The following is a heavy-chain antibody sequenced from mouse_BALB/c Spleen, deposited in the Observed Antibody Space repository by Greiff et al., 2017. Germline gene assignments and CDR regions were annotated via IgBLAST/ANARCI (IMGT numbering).Heavy chain of an antibody. CDR3: ARDPPGNYFDY. Sequence: EVQLQQSGPGLVKPSQSLSLTCSVTGYSITSGYYWNWIRQFPGNKLEWMGYISYDGSNNYNPSLKNRISITRDTSKNQFFLKLNSVTTEDTATYYCARDPPGNYFDYWGQGTTLTVSS. V-gene: IGHV3-6*02. CDR1: GYSITSGYY. CDR2: ISYDGSN. J-gene: IGHJ2*01.